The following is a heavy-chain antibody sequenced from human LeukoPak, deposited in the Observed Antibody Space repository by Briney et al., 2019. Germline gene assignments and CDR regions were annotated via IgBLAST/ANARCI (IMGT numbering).Heavy chain of an antibody. CDR1: GFTFSSYG. CDR3: AKDLLRYFDWGLYFDY. Sequence: SGGSLRLSCAASGFTFSSYGMHWVRQAPGKGLEWVAVISYDGSNKYYADSVKGRFTISRDNSKNTLYLQMNSLRAEDTAVYYCAKDLLRYFDWGLYFDYWGQGTLVTVSS. J-gene: IGHJ4*02. V-gene: IGHV3-30*18. D-gene: IGHD3-9*01. CDR2: ISYDGSNK.